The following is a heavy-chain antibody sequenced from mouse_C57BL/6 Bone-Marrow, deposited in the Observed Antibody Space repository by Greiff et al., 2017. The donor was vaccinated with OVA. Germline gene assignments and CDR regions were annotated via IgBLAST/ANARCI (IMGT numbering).Heavy chain of an antibody. CDR2: IDPSDSET. CDR1: GYTFTSYW. J-gene: IGHJ4*01. CDR3: ARLTVVPYYAMDY. D-gene: IGHD1-1*01. Sequence: QVQLQQPGAELVRPGSSVKLSCKASGYTFTSYWMHWVKQRPIQGLEWIGNIDPSDSETHYNQKFKDKATLTVDKSSSTAYMQLSSLTSEDSAVYYCARLTVVPYYAMDYWGQGTSVTVSS. V-gene: IGHV1-52*01.